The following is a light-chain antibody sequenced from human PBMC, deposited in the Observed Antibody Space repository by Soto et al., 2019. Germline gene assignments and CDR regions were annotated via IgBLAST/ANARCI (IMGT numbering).Light chain of an antibody. Sequence: QSVLTQPASVSGSPEQSITISCTGTSSDVGSYNLVSWYQQHPGKAPKVMIYEATKRPSGVSNRFSGSKSGNTASLTISGLQAADEADYYCCAYAGSGNVVFGGGTKVTVL. V-gene: IGLV2-23*01. CDR3: CAYAGSGNVV. CDR1: SSDVGSYNL. CDR2: EAT. J-gene: IGLJ2*01.